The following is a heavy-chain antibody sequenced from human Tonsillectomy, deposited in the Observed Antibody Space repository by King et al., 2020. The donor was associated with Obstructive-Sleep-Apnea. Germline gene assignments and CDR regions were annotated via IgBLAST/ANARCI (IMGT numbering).Heavy chain of an antibody. D-gene: IGHD3-22*01. V-gene: IGHV3-23*04. CDR1: GFTFSIHA. Sequence: EVQLVESGGGLVQPGGSLRLSCAASGFTFSIHAMSWVRQAPGKGLEWVTAITGSGGSTYYADSVKGRFTISRDNSKNTLYVQMNSLRADDTAVYYCARDKVYYDSSGPSRYFDRWGRGTLVTVSS. CDR2: ITGSGGST. J-gene: IGHJ2*01. CDR3: ARDKVYYDSSGPSRYFDR.